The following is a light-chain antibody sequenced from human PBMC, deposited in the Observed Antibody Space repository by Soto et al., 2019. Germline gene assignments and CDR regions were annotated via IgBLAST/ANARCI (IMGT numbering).Light chain of an antibody. CDR2: DVS. Sequence: LAQPASVSGSPGQSITISCTGTSSDVGGYNYVSWYQQHPGKAPKLMIYDVSNRPSGVSNRFSGSKSGNTASLTISGLQAEDEADYYCSSYTSSSTLSYVFGTGTKVTVL. CDR1: SSDVGGYNY. CDR3: SSYTSSSTLSYV. J-gene: IGLJ1*01. V-gene: IGLV2-14*01.